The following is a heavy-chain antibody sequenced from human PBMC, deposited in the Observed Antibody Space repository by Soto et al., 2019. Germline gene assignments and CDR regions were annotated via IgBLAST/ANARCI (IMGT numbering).Heavy chain of an antibody. D-gene: IGHD4-17*01. CDR3: ARLHGHYDTYADS. Sequence: PGESLKISCKASGYSFTDYWIAWVRQMPGKGLEWMSTIFPDDSDTRVSPSFQGQVTISVDKPTSTAYLQSSSLKASDTAIYYCARLHGHYDTYADSWGQGTLVTVSS. CDR2: IFPDDSDT. J-gene: IGHJ5*02. V-gene: IGHV5-51*01. CDR1: GYSFTDYW.